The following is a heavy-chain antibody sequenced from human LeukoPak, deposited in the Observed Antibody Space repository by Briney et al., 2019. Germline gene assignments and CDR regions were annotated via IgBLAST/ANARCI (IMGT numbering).Heavy chain of an antibody. CDR3: ARHIGARLASGYYYYMDV. Sequence: PSETLSLTCTVSGGSLRNYYWTWLRQPPGKELEYIGYIYYSGSTYYNPSLRSRVTMSLDTSKNQFSLKLSSVTAADTAVYYCARHIGARLASGYYYYMDVWGKGTTVTVSS. D-gene: IGHD6-6*01. CDR1: GGSLRNYY. J-gene: IGHJ6*03. CDR2: IYYSGST. V-gene: IGHV4-59*01.